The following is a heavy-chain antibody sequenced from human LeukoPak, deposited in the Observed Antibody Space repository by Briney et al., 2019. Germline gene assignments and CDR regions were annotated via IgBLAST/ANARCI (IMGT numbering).Heavy chain of an antibody. V-gene: IGHV4-59*01. CDR1: GGSIDSNS. CDR2: IYYSGTT. D-gene: IGHD6-13*01. CDR3: ARRSSSWKNWFDP. Sequence: SETLSLTCTVSGGSIDSNSWTWIRQPPGKGLEWIGYIYYSGTTNHNPSLKSRVTMSVDMSKNQFSLKLSSVTAADTAVYYCARRSSSWKNWFDPWGQGTLVTVSS. J-gene: IGHJ5*02.